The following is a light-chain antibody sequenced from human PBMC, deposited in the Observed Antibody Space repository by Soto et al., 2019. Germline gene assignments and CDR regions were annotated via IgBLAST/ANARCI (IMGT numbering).Light chain of an antibody. J-gene: IGKJ1*01. V-gene: IGKV3-20*01. CDR1: QSASSY. Sequence: PGARATLSCRASQSASSYLAWYQQKPGRAPRLLIYDASNRATGIPARFSGSGSGTDFTLTISRLEPEDFAVYYCQQYGSSGTFGQGIKVDIK. CDR2: DAS. CDR3: QQYGSSGT.